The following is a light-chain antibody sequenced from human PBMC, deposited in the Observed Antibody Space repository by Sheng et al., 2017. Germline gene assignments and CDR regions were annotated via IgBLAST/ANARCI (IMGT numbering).Light chain of an antibody. J-gene: IGLJ3*02. CDR2: LNSDGSH. V-gene: IGLV4-69*01. Sequence: QVVVTQSPSASASLGASVKLTCTLSSGHSTYAIAWHQQQPEKGPRYLMKLNSDGSHTKGDGIPDRFSGSSSGAERYLTISSLQSEDEAEYYCQTWDTGIQVFGGGTKLTVL. CDR3: QTWDTGIQV. CDR1: SGHSTYA.